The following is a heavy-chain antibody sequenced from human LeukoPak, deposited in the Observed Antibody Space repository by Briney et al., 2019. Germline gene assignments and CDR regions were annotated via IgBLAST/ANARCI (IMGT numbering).Heavy chain of an antibody. J-gene: IGHJ5*02. CDR3: ARHWLEAAKTYSYWFDP. D-gene: IGHD6-13*01. CDR2: IYRGGTI. V-gene: IGHV4-4*09. CDR1: GGSTSDYY. Sequence: SETLSLTCSVSGGSTSDYYWSWIRQPLGKGLEWIGYIYRGGTINYNPSVKSRVTMSLDTSKNQISLMLNSVTAADTAIYYCARHWLEAAKTYSYWFDPWGQGTLVTVSS.